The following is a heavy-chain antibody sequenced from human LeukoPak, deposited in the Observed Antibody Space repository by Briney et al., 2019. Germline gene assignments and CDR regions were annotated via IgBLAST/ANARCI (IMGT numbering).Heavy chain of an antibody. Sequence: GESLRLSCAASGFTFSSSAMSWVRQAPGKGLEWVSAISNNGGYTYYADSVQGRFTISRDNSKSTLCLQMNSLRAENTAVYYCAKQLGYCSDGSCYFPYWGQGTLVTVSS. V-gene: IGHV3-23*01. D-gene: IGHD2-15*01. CDR1: GFTFSSSA. CDR2: ISNNGGYT. J-gene: IGHJ4*02. CDR3: AKQLGYCSDGSCYFPY.